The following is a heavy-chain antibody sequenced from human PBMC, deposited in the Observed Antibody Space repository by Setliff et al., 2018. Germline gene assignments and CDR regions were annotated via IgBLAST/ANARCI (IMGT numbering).Heavy chain of an antibody. J-gene: IGHJ5*02. D-gene: IGHD4-4*01. CDR1: GFTFSNHW. V-gene: IGHV3-7*03. CDR3: AKGAHFSNYAWVFDP. Sequence: GSLRLSCTVSGFTFSNHWMTWVRQAPGKGLEWVANIDPDGIGKYYVDSVRGRFTISRDNAKSSVYLQMSSLRAEDTAFYFCAKGAHFSNYAWVFDPWGQGTLVTVSS. CDR2: IDPDGIGK.